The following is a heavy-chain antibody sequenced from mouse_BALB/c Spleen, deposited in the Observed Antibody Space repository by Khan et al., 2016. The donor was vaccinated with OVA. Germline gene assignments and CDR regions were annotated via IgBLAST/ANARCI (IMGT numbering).Heavy chain of an antibody. CDR2: VNPNNGDS. CDR3: ARGYDCFAS. D-gene: IGHD2-14*01. Sequence: EVQLQQSGPDLVKPGASVKISCKASGYSFTLYYLSWMKQSPGESLEWIGRVNPNNGDSAYNQKFKDRATLTVDKSSNTAYMDFRSLTSEDSAVYYCARGYDCFASWGQGTLVTVSA. J-gene: IGHJ3*01. CDR1: GYSFTLYY. V-gene: IGHV1-26*01.